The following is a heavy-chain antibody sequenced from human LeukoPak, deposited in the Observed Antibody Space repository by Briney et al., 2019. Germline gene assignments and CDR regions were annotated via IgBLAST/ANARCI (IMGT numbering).Heavy chain of an antibody. D-gene: IGHD2-2*01. Sequence: SETLSLTCAVYGGSFSGYYWSWIRQPPGKGLEWIGEINHSGSTNYNPSLKSRVTISVDTSKNQFSLKLSSVTAADTAVYYCARVRRFIVVPAATQAFDIWGQGTMVTVSS. CDR1: GGSFSGYY. V-gene: IGHV4-34*01. CDR3: ARVRRFIVVPAATQAFDI. CDR2: INHSGST. J-gene: IGHJ3*02.